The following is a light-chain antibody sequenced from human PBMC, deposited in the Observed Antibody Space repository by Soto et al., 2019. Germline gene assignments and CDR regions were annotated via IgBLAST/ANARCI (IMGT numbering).Light chain of an antibody. CDR2: RNN. J-gene: IGLJ1*01. CDR3: AAWDASLSACV. V-gene: IGLV1-47*01. CDR1: SSNIGSHS. Sequence: QSVLTQPPSASGTPGQSVTISCSGSSSNIGSHSVDWYQQLPGTAPKLLIFRNNQRPSGVPDRFSGSRSGTSASLAIVGLRSEDEAVYYCAAWDASLSACVFGNGTKVTVL.